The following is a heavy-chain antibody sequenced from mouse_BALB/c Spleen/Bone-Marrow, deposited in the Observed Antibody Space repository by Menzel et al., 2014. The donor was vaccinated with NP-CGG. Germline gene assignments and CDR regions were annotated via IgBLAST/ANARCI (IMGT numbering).Heavy chain of an antibody. Sequence: VQLQQSGAELASPGASVKMSCKASGYTFTDYTIQWVKQRPGQGLEWIGYVNPRSGYANYNQKFKDKATLTADKSSSTAVMQLSCLTSEDSSGDYGARPKGYALDYWGQGTALTVSS. CDR2: VNPRSGYA. V-gene: IGHV1-4*01. D-gene: IGHD2-2*01. CDR3: ARPKGYALDY. CDR1: GYTFTDYT. J-gene: IGHJ2*01.